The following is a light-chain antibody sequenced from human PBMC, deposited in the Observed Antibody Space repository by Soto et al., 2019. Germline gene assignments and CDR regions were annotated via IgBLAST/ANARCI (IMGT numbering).Light chain of an antibody. CDR1: QSVSSSH. CDR3: QQYGSSRRT. Sequence: EIVLTQSPGTLSLSPGEGATLSCRASQSVSSSHLAWYQQKPGQAPRLLIYGASSRATGIPDRFSGSGSGTDFTLTISRLESEDFAVYYCQQYGSSRRTFGQGTKVEIK. V-gene: IGKV3-20*01. J-gene: IGKJ1*01. CDR2: GAS.